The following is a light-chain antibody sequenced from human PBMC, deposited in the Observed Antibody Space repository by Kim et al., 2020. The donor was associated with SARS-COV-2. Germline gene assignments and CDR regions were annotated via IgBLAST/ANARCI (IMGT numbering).Light chain of an antibody. V-gene: IGKV3-20*01. CDR2: GAS. CDR1: QTVSSNY. CDR3: QQYDSLIT. Sequence: PGERATLFCRASQTVSSNYLAWYRHKPGQAPRLLLCGASNRATGIPDRFSGSGSGTDFTLTISRLEPEDFAVYFCQQYDSLITFGQGTRLEIK. J-gene: IGKJ5*01.